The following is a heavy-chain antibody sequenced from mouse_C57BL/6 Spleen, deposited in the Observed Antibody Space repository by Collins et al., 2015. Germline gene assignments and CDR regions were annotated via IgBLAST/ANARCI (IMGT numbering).Heavy chain of an antibody. D-gene: IGHD1-1*01. V-gene: IGHV10-1*02. CDR2: IRSKSNNYAT. CDR1: GFTFNTYA. CDR3: VRHDYYGSPRY. J-gene: IGHJ3*01. Sequence: EVQLVESGGGLVQPKGSLKLSCAASGFTFNTYAMNWVRQAPGKGLEWVARIRSKSNNYATYYADSVKDRFTISRDDSQSMLYLQMNNLKTEDTAMYYCVRHDYYGSPRYWGQGTLVTVSA.